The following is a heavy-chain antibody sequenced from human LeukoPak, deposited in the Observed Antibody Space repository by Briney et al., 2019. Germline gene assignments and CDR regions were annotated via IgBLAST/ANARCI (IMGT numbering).Heavy chain of an antibody. Sequence: GGSLRLSCAASGFTFSSYEMNWVRQAPGKGLEWVSYISSSGGTIYYADSVKGRFTISRDNTKNSLYLQMNSLRDEDTAVYYCARDRDYGDYLFYWGQGTLVTVSS. V-gene: IGHV3-48*03. CDR1: GFTFSSYE. J-gene: IGHJ4*02. CDR3: ARDRDYGDYLFY. D-gene: IGHD4-17*01. CDR2: ISSSGGTI.